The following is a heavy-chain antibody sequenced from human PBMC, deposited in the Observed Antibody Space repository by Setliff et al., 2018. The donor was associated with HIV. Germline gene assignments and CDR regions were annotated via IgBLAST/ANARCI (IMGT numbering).Heavy chain of an antibody. Sequence: GASVKVSCKASGDTFRSHAIRWVRQAPGQGLEWMGGIIPIIATTNYAQKFQDRVTITADEFTNTAYMEVSSLRSEDTAVYYCARNGPHGSGWYNYFDFWGQGTLVTVSS. V-gene: IGHV1-69*13. J-gene: IGHJ4*02. CDR2: IIPIIATT. D-gene: IGHD6-19*01. CDR1: GDTFRSHA. CDR3: ARNGPHGSGWYNYFDF.